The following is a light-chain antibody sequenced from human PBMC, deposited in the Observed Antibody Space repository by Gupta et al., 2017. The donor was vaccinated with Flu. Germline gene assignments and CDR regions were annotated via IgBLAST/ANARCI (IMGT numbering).Light chain of an antibody. CDR3: MHTLEIPLT. CDR2: LGS. V-gene: IGKV2-28*01. CDR1: QSLLRSNGYNY. J-gene: IGKJ4*01. Sequence: ISCRSSQSLLRSNGYNYLDWYLQKPGQSPQVLKYLGSHRASGVPDRFSGSGSGTDFTLTISRVEAEDVGVYYCMHTLEIPLTFGGGTKVEIK.